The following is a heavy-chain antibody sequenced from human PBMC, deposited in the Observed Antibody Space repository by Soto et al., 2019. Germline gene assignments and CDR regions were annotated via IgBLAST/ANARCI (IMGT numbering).Heavy chain of an antibody. CDR1: GFTFSSYA. D-gene: IGHD2-15*01. CDR2: ISGSGGST. J-gene: IGHJ4*02. Sequence: EVQLLESGGGLVQPGGSLRLSCAASGFTFSSYAMSWVRQAPGKGLEWVSAISGSGGSTYYADSVKGRFTISRDNSKNTLYLEMNRLRAADTAVYYCAKVEVVVVAAPFDYWGQGTLVTVSS. V-gene: IGHV3-23*01. CDR3: AKVEVVVVAAPFDY.